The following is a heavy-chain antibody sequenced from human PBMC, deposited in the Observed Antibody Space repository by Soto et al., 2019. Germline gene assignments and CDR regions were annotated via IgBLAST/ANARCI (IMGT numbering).Heavy chain of an antibody. V-gene: IGHV1-8*02. CDR2: MNPNSGNT. Sequence: ASVKVSCKASGCTFTGYYLHWVRQATGQGLEWMGWMNPNSGNTGYAQKFQGRVTMTRNTSISTAYMELSSLRSEDTAVYYCARTLYGDNVDYWGQGTLVTVSS. D-gene: IGHD4-17*01. CDR3: ARTLYGDNVDY. CDR1: GCTFTGYY. J-gene: IGHJ4*02.